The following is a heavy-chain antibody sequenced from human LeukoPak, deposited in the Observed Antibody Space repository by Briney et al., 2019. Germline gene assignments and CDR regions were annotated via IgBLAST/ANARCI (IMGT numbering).Heavy chain of an antibody. J-gene: IGHJ4*02. CDR2: ISEGGSGT. D-gene: IGHD5-18*01. V-gene: IGHV3-23*01. CDR1: GLTFSRYA. CDR3: AKDFAQGYTFGSIEQDY. Sequence: TGGSLRLSCAVSGLTFSRYAMSWVRQAPGKGLEWVSAISEGGSGTYYADSVKGRFTISRDNSKDTLSLQMNSLRAEDTAVYYCAKDFAQGYTFGSIEQDYWGQGTLVTVSS.